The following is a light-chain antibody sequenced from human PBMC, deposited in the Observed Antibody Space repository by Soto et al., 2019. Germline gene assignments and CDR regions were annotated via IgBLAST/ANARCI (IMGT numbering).Light chain of an antibody. Sequence: DTVMTQSPDSLALSLGERATINCKSSQSLLSSSDNRNYLAWFQQKPGQPPKLLIRWASTRESGVPDRFSASGSGTDFTLTISSLQVEDVAVYYCQTYYRVPLTFGGGTKVELK. J-gene: IGKJ4*01. CDR3: QTYYRVPLT. CDR1: QSLLSSSDNRNY. CDR2: WAS. V-gene: IGKV4-1*01.